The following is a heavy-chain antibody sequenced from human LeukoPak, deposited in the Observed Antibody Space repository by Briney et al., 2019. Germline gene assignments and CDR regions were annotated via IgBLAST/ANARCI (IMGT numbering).Heavy chain of an antibody. D-gene: IGHD6-19*01. CDR3: AAGYTTGWYVRYFDY. J-gene: IGHJ4*02. CDR1: GFTLSNYG. CDR2: ISGSGGST. V-gene: IGHV3-23*01. Sequence: GGSLRLSCVASGFTLSNYGMSWVRQAPGKGLEWVASISGSGGSTYQAENVKGRFTISRDNSKNTLYLQMNSLRDEDTAIHYCAAGYTTGWYVRYFDYWGQGTLVTVSS.